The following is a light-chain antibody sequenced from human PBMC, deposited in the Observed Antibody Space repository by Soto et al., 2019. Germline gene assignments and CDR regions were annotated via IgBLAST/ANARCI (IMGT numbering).Light chain of an antibody. CDR1: SSDVGGYNY. V-gene: IGLV2-14*01. CDR3: SSYTSSSTVV. J-gene: IGLJ2*01. CDR2: DVS. Sequence: QSALTQPASVSGSPGQSITISCTGTSSDVGGYNYVSWYQQHPGKAPKLMIYDVSNRPSGVSNRFSGSKSGNTASLTISGLHAEDEAAYSCSSYTSSSTVVFGGGTKLTVL.